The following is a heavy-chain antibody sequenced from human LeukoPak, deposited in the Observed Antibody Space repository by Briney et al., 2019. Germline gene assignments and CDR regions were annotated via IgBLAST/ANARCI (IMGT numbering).Heavy chain of an antibody. V-gene: IGHV5-51*01. Sequence: GESLKISCRGSGYTFTSYWIGWVRHMPGKGLEWMGIIYPGDSDTRYAPSFQGQVTISADKSISTAYLQWSSLKASDTAMYCCARRGWASGYFEYWGQGTLVTVSS. J-gene: IGHJ4*02. CDR1: GYTFTSYW. CDR3: ARRGWASGYFEY. D-gene: IGHD1-26*01. CDR2: IYPGDSDT.